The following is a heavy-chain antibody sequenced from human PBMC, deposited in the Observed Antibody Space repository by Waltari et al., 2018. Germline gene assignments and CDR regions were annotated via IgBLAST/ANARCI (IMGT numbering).Heavy chain of an antibody. CDR3: ARCCGGSCYSAFDI. J-gene: IGHJ3*02. V-gene: IGHV4-59*01. Sequence: QVQLQESGPGLVKPSETLSLTCTVSGGSISSYYWSWIRQPPGKGLEWIGYIYYSGSTNYNPALKSRVTISVDTSKNQFSLKLSSVTAADTAVYYCARCCGGSCYSAFDIWGQGTMVTVSS. D-gene: IGHD2-15*01. CDR2: IYYSGST. CDR1: GGSISSYY.